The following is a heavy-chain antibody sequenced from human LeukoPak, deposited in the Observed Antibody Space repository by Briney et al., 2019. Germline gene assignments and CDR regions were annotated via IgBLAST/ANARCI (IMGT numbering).Heavy chain of an antibody. CDR2: IKSKGDGETT. CDR1: GFTFTNAW. D-gene: IGHD3-10*01. J-gene: IGHJ4*02. CDR3: ATDLGLTMIRGVLVS. V-gene: IGHV3-15*01. Sequence: KSGGSLRLSCAASGFTFTNAWVSWVRQAPGKGLEWVGRIKSKGDGETTDYTAPVKGRFTMSRDDSKATLYLQMNYVIVEDTAVYFCATDLGLTMIRGVLVSWGQGALVSVSP.